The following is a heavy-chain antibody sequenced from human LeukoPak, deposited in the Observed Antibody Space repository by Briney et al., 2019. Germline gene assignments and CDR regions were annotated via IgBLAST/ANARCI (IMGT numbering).Heavy chain of an antibody. D-gene: IGHD6-13*01. CDR3: TKDRRGPAAGTWYFDS. CDR1: GFTFSNSA. V-gene: IGHV3-23*01. CDR2: INNWDNKA. Sequence: GGSLRPSCAASGFTFSNSAISWVRQAPGKGLEWLSAINNWDNKAYYADSVRGRFTISRDNSKNTVYLQLNSLRAGDTAIYYCTKDRRGPAAGTWYFDSWGQGTQVTVSS. J-gene: IGHJ4*02.